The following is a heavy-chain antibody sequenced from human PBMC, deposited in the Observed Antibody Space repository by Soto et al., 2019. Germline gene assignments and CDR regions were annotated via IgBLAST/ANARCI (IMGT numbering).Heavy chain of an antibody. V-gene: IGHV4-34*01. CDR2: INHSGST. D-gene: IGHD3-16*02. CDR1: GGSFSGYY. J-gene: IGHJ4*02. Sequence: SETLSLTCAVYGGSFSGYYWSWIRQPPGKGLEWIGEINHSGSTNYNPSLKSRVTISVDTSKNQFSLKLSPVTAADTAVYYCARGRSIQYDYVWGSYRWGFDYWGQGTLVTVSS. CDR3: ARGRSIQYDYVWGSYRWGFDY.